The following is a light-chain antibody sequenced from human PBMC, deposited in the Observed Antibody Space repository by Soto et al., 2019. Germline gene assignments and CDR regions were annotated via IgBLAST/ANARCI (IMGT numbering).Light chain of an antibody. CDR2: GAA. CDR3: HLYGSSPPWT. V-gene: IGKV3-20*01. J-gene: IGKJ1*01. CDR1: HTISSSY. Sequence: EIVLTQSPGTLSLSPGERATLSCRASHTISSSYLAWYQQKPGQAPRLLIYGAASRATGIPDRFSGSGSGTDFTLTISRLEPEDFAVYYCHLYGSSPPWTFGQGTKVDIK.